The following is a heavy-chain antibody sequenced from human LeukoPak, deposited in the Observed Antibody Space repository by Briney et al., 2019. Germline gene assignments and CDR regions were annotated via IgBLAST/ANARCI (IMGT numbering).Heavy chain of an antibody. D-gene: IGHD1-26*01. J-gene: IGHJ4*02. CDR2: ISHSGST. CDR1: GGSISSYY. Sequence: SETLSLTCTVSGGSISSYYWGWIRQPPGKGLEWIGSISHSGSTYYNPSLKSRVSISVDTSKNQFSLRLSSVTAADTAVYYCARVLLVGAILDDFDYWGQGTLVTVPS. CDR3: ARVLLVGAILDDFDY. V-gene: IGHV4-38-2*02.